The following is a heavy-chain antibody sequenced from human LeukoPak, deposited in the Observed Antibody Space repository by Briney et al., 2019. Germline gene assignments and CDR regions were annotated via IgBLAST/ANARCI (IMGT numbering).Heavy chain of an antibody. CDR2: IYPRDGST. CDR3: ARDQEAFDY. J-gene: IGHJ4*02. CDR1: GYSFTSNY. V-gene: IGHV1-46*01. Sequence: ASVTVSCKASGYSFTSNYIHWVRQAPGQGLEWMGMIYPRDGSTSYAQKFQGRVTVTRDTSTSTVHMELSGLRSEDTAVYYCARDQEAFDYWGQGTLVTVSS.